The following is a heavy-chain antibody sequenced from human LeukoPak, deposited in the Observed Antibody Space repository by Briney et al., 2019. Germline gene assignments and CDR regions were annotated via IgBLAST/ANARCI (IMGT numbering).Heavy chain of an antibody. CDR1: GGSFSGYY. Sequence: SETLSLTCAVYGGSFSGYYWSWIRQPPGKGLEWSGEINHSGSTNYNPSLKSRVTISVDTSKNQFSLKLSSVTAADTAVYYCARGAGDYGDYVDYWGQGTLVTVSS. J-gene: IGHJ4*02. CDR2: INHSGST. D-gene: IGHD4-17*01. CDR3: ARGAGDYGDYVDY. V-gene: IGHV4-34*01.